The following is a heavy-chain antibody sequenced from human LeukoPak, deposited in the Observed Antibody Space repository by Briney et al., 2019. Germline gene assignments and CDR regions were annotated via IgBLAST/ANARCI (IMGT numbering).Heavy chain of an antibody. Sequence: GGSLRLSCAASGFTVSSNYMSWVRQAPGKGLEWVSVIYSGGSTYYADSVKGRFTISRDNSKSTLYLQMNSLRAEDTAVYYCASSSSLVFQHWGQGTLVTVSS. D-gene: IGHD3-16*01. J-gene: IGHJ1*01. CDR1: GFTVSSNY. CDR3: ASSSSLVFQH. V-gene: IGHV3-53*01. CDR2: IYSGGST.